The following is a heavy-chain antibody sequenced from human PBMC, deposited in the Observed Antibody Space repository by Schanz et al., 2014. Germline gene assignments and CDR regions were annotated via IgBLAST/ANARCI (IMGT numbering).Heavy chain of an antibody. CDR2: ISDSGDST. D-gene: IGHD2-2*01. Sequence: QVQLVDSGGGLVKPGGSLRLSCAASGFTFSDYYMTWIRQAPGKGLEWVSDISDSGDSTHYADSVKGRFTISRDNAKNSLFLQMTRLNAEDTAVYYCAKVAPAASYLDSWGLGTLVTVSS. CDR1: GFTFSDYY. V-gene: IGHV3-11*01. J-gene: IGHJ4*01. CDR3: AKVAPAASYLDS.